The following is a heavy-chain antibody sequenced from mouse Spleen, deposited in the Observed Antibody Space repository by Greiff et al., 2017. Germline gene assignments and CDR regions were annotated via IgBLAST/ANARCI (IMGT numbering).Heavy chain of an antibody. D-gene: IGHD1-1*01. CDR1: GFTFSSYA. Sequence: EVHLVESGGGLVKLGGSLKLSCAASGFTFSSYAMSWVRQTPEKRLEWVATISSGGGNTYYPDSVKGRFTISRDNAKNTLYLQMSSLKSEDTAMYYCARQPPYYGSSYWFAYWGQGTLVTVSA. CDR3: ARQPPYYGSSYWFAY. V-gene: IGHV5-9-3*01. J-gene: IGHJ3*01. CDR2: ISSGGGNT.